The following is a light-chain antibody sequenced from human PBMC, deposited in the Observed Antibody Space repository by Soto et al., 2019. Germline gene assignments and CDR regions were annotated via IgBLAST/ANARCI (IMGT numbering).Light chain of an antibody. CDR2: DVT. CDR1: SSDVGGYDF. Sequence: QSVLAQPRSVSGSPGQSVTLSCTGTSSDVGGYDFVSWYHQYPGKAPKLIIFDVTERTSGVPDRFSGSKSGNSASLTISGLQAEDEADYYCSSYAGSYILGVFGGGTQLTVL. V-gene: IGLV2-11*01. J-gene: IGLJ3*02. CDR3: SSYAGSYILGV.